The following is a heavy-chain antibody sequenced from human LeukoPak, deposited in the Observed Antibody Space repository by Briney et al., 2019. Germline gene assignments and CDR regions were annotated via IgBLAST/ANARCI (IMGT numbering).Heavy chain of an antibody. V-gene: IGHV3-33*01. Sequence: GTSLRLSCAASGLTFGNYAMHWVRQAPGGRLEWVAVIWFDGTEKYYAASVMGRFTISRDSSESTLYLQMNGLRTEDTAVYYCARVNGPNSGYYYTLDLWGQGTPVTVSS. CDR2: IWFDGTEK. J-gene: IGHJ5*02. D-gene: IGHD3-22*01. CDR1: GLTFGNYA. CDR3: ARVNGPNSGYYYTLDL.